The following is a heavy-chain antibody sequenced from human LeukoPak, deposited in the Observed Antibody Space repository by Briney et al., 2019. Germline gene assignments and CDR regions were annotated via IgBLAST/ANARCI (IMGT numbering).Heavy chain of an antibody. CDR3: ARSGYSSAWSFDY. Sequence: SETLSLTCEVSDYYISSGYYWGWIRQPPGKGLEWIGSIYHSGSIYYNPSLKSRVTISVDTSNNQFSLKLTSVTAADTAVYYCARSGYSSAWSFDYWGQGTLVTVSS. CDR2: IYHSGSI. D-gene: IGHD6-19*01. V-gene: IGHV4-38-2*01. J-gene: IGHJ4*02. CDR1: DYYISSGYY.